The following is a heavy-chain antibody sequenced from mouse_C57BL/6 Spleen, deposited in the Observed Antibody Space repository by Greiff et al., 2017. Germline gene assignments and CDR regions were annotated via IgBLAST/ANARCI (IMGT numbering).Heavy chain of an antibody. Sequence: QVQLQQPGAELVKPGASVKLSCKASGYTFTSYWMQWVKQRPGQGLEWIGEIDPSDSYTNYNQKFKGKATLTVDTSSSTAYMQLSSLTSEDSAVYYCARALDGYYPHFDYWGQGTTLTVSS. D-gene: IGHD2-3*01. J-gene: IGHJ2*01. CDR1: GYTFTSYW. CDR2: IDPSDSYT. CDR3: ARALDGYYPHFDY. V-gene: IGHV1-50*01.